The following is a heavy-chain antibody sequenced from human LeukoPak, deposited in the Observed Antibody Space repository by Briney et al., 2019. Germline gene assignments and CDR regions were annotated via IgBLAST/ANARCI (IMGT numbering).Heavy chain of an antibody. V-gene: IGHV4-59*01. Sequence: LETLSLTCTVSGGSISSYYWSWIRQPPGKGQEWIGYIYYSGSTNYNPSLKSRVTISVDTSKNQFSLKLSSVTAADTAVYYCARVVAASLDYWGQGPLVTVSS. CDR3: ARVVAASLDY. D-gene: IGHD2-15*01. CDR1: GGSISSYY. J-gene: IGHJ4*02. CDR2: IYYSGST.